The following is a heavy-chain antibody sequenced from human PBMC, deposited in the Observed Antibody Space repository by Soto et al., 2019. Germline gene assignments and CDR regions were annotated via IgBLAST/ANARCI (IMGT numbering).Heavy chain of an antibody. CDR2: INAGNGNT. CDR3: ARVRWWDYYDSSGYLGDFDY. J-gene: IGHJ4*02. V-gene: IGHV1-3*01. D-gene: IGHD3-22*01. CDR1: GYTFTSYA. Sequence: ASVKVSCKASGYTFTSYAMHWLRQAAGQRLEWMGWINAGNGNTKYSQKFQGRVTITRDTSASTAYMELSSLRSEDTAVYYCARVRWWDYYDSSGYLGDFDYWGQGTLVTVSS.